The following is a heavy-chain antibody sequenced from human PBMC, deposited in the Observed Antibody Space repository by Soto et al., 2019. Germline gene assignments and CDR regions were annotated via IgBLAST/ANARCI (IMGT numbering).Heavy chain of an antibody. Sequence: QVQLQESGPGLVKPSETLSLTCTVSGVSISSYYWSWIRQPPGKGLEWIGYIYYSGSTNYNPSLKTLVHTSVDTSKNHFSLELTSVTAADTAVYYCARHCSGGSCSRRDAFDIWGQGTMVTVSS. CDR1: GVSISSYY. V-gene: IGHV4-59*01. CDR2: IYYSGST. CDR3: ARHCSGGSCSRRDAFDI. D-gene: IGHD2-15*01. J-gene: IGHJ3*02.